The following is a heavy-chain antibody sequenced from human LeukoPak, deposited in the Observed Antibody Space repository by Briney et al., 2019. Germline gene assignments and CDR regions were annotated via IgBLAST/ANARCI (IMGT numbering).Heavy chain of an antibody. D-gene: IGHD1-26*01. CDR3: ARETTVGATNAFDI. Sequence: GGSLRLSCAASGFTFSNYGMHWVRQAPSKGLEWVGIINPSGGSTSYAQKFQGRVTMTRDTSTSTVYMELSSLRSEDTAVYYCARETTVGATNAFDIWGQGTMVTVSS. V-gene: IGHV1-46*01. CDR1: GFTFSNYG. J-gene: IGHJ3*02. CDR2: INPSGGST.